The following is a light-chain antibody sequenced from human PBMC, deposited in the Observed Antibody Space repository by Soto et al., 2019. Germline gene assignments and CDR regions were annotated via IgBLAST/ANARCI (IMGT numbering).Light chain of an antibody. V-gene: IGKV1-5*01. Sequence: DMQMAQSPSTLSSTAGYRFTITCRASQSISSWLAWYQHKPGKAPKLLIYDASNLDSGVPSRFSGSGSGTEFSLTISNLQPDDCATYYCQQYENYWTFGQGTKVDIK. CDR3: QQYENYWT. CDR2: DAS. CDR1: QSISSW. J-gene: IGKJ1*01.